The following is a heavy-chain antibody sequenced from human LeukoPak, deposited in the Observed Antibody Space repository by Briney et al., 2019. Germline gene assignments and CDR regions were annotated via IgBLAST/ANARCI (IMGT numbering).Heavy chain of an antibody. CDR3: ARLIVVVAATPPEDAFDI. J-gene: IGHJ3*02. CDR1: GFTISSYG. CDR2: ISYDGSNK. V-gene: IGHV3-30*03. Sequence: GGSLRLSCAASGFTISSYGVHWVRQAPGKGLEWVAVISYDGSNKYYADSVKGRFTISRDNSKNTLYLQMNSLRAEDTAVYYCARLIVVVAATPPEDAFDIWGRGTMVTASS. D-gene: IGHD2-15*01.